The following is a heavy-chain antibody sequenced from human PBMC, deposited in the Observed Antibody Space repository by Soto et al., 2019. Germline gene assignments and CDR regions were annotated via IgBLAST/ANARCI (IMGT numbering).Heavy chain of an antibody. D-gene: IGHD3-3*01. V-gene: IGHV4-39*01. CDR1: GGSISSSSYY. J-gene: IGHJ5*02. Sequence: QLQLQESGPGLVKPSETLSLTCTVSGGSISSSSYYWGWIRQPPGKGLEWIGSIYYSGSTYYNPSLKSRVTISVDTSKNQFSLKLSSVTAADTAVYYCAGAYRPYYDFWSGNNWFDPWGQGTLVTVSS. CDR2: IYYSGST. CDR3: AGAYRPYYDFWSGNNWFDP.